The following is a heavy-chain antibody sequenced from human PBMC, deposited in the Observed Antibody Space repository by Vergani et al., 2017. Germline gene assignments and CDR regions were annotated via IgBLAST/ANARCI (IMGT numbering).Heavy chain of an antibody. Sequence: EVQLVESGGGLVQPGGSLRLSCAASGFTFSRYWMHWVRQAPGKGLVWVSRISSDGSSTSCADSVKGRFTISRDNAKNTRYLQMNSLRAEDTAVYYCAAVRGAWGYFDYWGQGTLVTVSS. CDR3: AAVRGAWGYFDY. J-gene: IGHJ4*02. V-gene: IGHV3-74*01. CDR2: ISSDGSST. CDR1: GFTFSRYW. D-gene: IGHD3-10*01.